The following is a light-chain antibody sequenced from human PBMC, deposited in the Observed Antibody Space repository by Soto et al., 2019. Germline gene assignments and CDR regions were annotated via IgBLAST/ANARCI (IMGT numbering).Light chain of an antibody. Sequence: PGERVTLSCRASQSVSSSYLTWYQQKPGQAPRLLIYGASNRATSIPARFSGSGSGTDFTLTISSLQPEDFAVYYCQQDYNLPYTFGQGTKLEIK. CDR1: QSVSSSY. J-gene: IGKJ2*01. V-gene: IGKV3D-7*01. CDR3: QQDYNLPYT. CDR2: GAS.